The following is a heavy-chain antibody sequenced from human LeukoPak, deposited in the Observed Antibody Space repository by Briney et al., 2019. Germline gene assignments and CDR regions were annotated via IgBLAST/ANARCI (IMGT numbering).Heavy chain of an antibody. CDR3: AKGRLQEGTVFRGVITPVDY. CDR2: ISGSGDGT. D-gene: IGHD3-10*01. J-gene: IGHJ4*02. CDR1: GFTLSNFA. Sequence: GGSLRLSCAASGFTLSNFAMNWVRRAPGKGLEWVSTISGSGDGTYYADSVKGRFTISRDNSKNTLFLQMSSLSADDTALYYCAKGRLQEGTVFRGVITPVDYWGQGTLVTVTS. V-gene: IGHV3-23*01.